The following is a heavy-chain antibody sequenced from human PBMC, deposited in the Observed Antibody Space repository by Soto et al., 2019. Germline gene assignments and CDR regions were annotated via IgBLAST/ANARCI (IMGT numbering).Heavy chain of an antibody. CDR2: INAGNGNT. J-gene: IGHJ4*02. CDR1: GYTFTSYA. CDR3: ARSSGYYWIDDY. V-gene: IGHV1-3*05. D-gene: IGHD3-22*01. Sequence: QVKRVQSGAEEKKPGASVKVSCKASGYTFTSYAIHWVRQAPGQRLEWMGWINAGNGNTKYSQKFQGRVTITRDTSASTSYMELSSLRSEDTAVYYCARSSGYYWIDDYWGQGTLDTVSS.